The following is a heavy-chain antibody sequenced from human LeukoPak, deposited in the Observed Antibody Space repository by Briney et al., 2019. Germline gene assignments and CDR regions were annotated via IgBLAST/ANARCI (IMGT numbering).Heavy chain of an antibody. CDR2: IYYSGST. J-gene: IGHJ4*02. V-gene: IGHV4-30-4*08. D-gene: IGHD6-6*01. CDR3: AREREEYSSSSGGHYFDY. Sequence: KPSETLSLTCTVSGGSISSGDYYWSWIRQPPGKGLEWLGYIYYSGSTYYNPSLKSRVTISVDTSKNQFSLKLSSVTAADTAVYYCAREREEYSSSSGGHYFDYWGQGTLVTVSS. CDR1: GGSISSGDYY.